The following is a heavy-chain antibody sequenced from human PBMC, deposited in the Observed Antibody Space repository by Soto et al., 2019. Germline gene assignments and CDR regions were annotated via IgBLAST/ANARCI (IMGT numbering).Heavy chain of an antibody. CDR2: INHSGST. Sequence: SETLSLTCAVYGGSFSGYYWSWIRQPPGKGLEWIGEINHSGSTNYNPSLKSRVTISVDTSKNQFSLKLSSVTAADTAVYYCARASPPLRYYYYYMDVWGNGTTVTVSS. J-gene: IGHJ6*03. CDR3: ARASPPLRYYYYYMDV. V-gene: IGHV4-34*01. CDR1: GGSFSGYY.